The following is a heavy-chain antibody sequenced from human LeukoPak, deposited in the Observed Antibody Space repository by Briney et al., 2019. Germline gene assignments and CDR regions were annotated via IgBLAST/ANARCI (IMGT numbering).Heavy chain of an antibody. CDR1: GFTFSDYY. J-gene: IGHJ3*02. D-gene: IGHD4-17*01. CDR2: ISSSGSTI. Sequence: PGGSLRLSCAASGFTFSDYYMSWIRQAPGKGLEWVSYISSSGSTIYYADSVKGRFTISRDNAKNSLYLQMNSLRAEDTAVYYCARGPPRFRHGDHENDAFDIWGQGTMVTVSS. CDR3: ARGPPRFRHGDHENDAFDI. V-gene: IGHV3-11*04.